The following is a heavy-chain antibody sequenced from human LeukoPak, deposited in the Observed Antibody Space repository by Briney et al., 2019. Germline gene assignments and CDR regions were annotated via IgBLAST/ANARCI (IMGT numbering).Heavy chain of an antibody. V-gene: IGHV4-59*12. CDR1: GGSISSYY. J-gene: IGHJ4*02. CDR3: AREYDYGPTDY. CDR2: IYYSGST. D-gene: IGHD4-17*01. Sequence: SETLSLTCTVSGGSISSYYWSWIRQPPGKGLEWIGYIYYSGSTNYNPSLKSRVTMSVDTSKNQFSLKLSSVTAADTAVYYCAREYDYGPTDYWGQGTLVTVSS.